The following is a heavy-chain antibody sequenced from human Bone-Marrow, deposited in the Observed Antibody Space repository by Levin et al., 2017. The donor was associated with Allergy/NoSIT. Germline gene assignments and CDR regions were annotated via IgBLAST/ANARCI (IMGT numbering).Heavy chain of an antibody. J-gene: IGHJ5*02. CDR2: SYWDDDK. CDR3: AHRRGGNGWNEGWFDP. Sequence: SGPTLFPPPPPLPLPFPFSFFSLPPCLFFLFFLRQPPGKALEWLAVSYWDDDKRYSPSLKSRLTITKDTSRNQVALTMTNMDPVDTATYYCAHRRGGNGWNEGWFDPWGQGILVTVSS. V-gene: IGHV2-5*02. CDR1: FFSLPPCLFF. D-gene: IGHD1-1*01.